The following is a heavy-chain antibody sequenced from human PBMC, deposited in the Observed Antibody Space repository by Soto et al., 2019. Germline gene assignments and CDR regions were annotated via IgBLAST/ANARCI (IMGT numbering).Heavy chain of an antibody. CDR1: DGSISTYDW. Sequence: SETLSLTCVVSDGSISTYDWWTWVRQPPGKGLEWIGKMFHSGGDDYSPSLKSRVTISADSSKNHFSLRLTAVTAAETAVYYCATGNVDSMLEYWGQGTQVTVSS. D-gene: IGHD3-3*01. J-gene: IGHJ4*02. CDR3: ATGNVDSMLEY. CDR2: MFHSGGD. V-gene: IGHV4-4*02.